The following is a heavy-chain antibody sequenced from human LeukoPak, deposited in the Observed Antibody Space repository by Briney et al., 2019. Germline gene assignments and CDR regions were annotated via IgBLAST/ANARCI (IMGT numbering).Heavy chain of an antibody. CDR3: ASRVAVAGNVDY. CDR1: GGTFSSYA. J-gene: IGHJ4*02. V-gene: IGHV1-69*13. Sequence: SVKVSCKASGGTFSSYAISWVRQAPGQGLEWMGGIIPIFGTANYAQKFQGRVTITADESTSTAYMELSSLRSEDTAVYYCASRVAVAGNVDYWGQGTLVTVSS. D-gene: IGHD6-19*01. CDR2: IIPIFGTA.